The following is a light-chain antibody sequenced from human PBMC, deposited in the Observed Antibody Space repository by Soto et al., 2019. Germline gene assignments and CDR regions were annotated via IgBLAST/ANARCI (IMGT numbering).Light chain of an antibody. CDR2: GAS. CDR3: QHYAGGSRIT. CDR1: QSVSSR. Sequence: EIVITQSPGTLSLSPGERATLSCRASQSVSSRLAWYQQKPGQAPRLLISGASSRANGIPARFSGSGFGTDLTLTISRLETEDFALYYCQHYAGGSRITFGQGTRLEIK. V-gene: IGKV3-20*01. J-gene: IGKJ5*01.